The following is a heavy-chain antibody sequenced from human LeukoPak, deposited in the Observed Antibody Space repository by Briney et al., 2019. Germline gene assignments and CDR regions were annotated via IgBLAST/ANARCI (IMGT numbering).Heavy chain of an antibody. Sequence: ASVKVSCTSSGYTFTCYYMDWVRQAPGQGLEWMGWINPNSGGTNYAQKFQGTVTMTRDTSISTAYMELSRLRSDDTAVYYCARWVIGGATTSRDYWGQGTLVTVSS. CDR1: GYTFTCYY. CDR3: ARWVIGGATTSRDY. V-gene: IGHV1-2*02. J-gene: IGHJ4*02. CDR2: INPNSGGT. D-gene: IGHD1-26*01.